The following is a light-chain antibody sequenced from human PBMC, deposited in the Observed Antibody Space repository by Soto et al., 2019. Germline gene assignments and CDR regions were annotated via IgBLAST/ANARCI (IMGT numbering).Light chain of an antibody. Sequence: EIVLTQSPATLSSFPGDRVTLSCRASQSVSSSYLAWYQQKPGLAPRLLIYGASSRATGIPDRFSGSGSGTDFTLTISRLEPEDFAVYYCQQYETSPRTFGQGTKVDIK. CDR1: QSVSSSY. J-gene: IGKJ1*01. CDR3: QQYETSPRT. CDR2: GAS. V-gene: IGKV3-20*01.